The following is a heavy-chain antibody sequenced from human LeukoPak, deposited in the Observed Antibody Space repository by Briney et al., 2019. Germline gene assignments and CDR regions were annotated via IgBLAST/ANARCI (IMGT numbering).Heavy chain of an antibody. CDR3: TRATGWYPDY. V-gene: IGHV3-48*04. Sequence: GGSLRLSCAASGFTFSSYMMNWVRQAPGKGLEWVSYISGSSGIIDYADSARGRFTISRDNAKNSLYLQMTSLRAEDTALYYCTRATGWYPDYWGQGTLITVSS. CDR2: ISGSSGII. CDR1: GFTFSSYM. J-gene: IGHJ4*02. D-gene: IGHD6-19*01.